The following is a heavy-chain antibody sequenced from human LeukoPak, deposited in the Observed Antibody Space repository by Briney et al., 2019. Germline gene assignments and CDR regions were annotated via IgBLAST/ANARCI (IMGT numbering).Heavy chain of an antibody. CDR1: GGSISSYY. V-gene: IGHV4-59*12. CDR2: IYYSGST. D-gene: IGHD2-2*01. Sequence: SETLSLTCTVSGGSISSYYWSWIRQPPGEGLEWIGYIYYSGSTNYNPSLKSRVTISVDTSKNQFSLKLSSVTAADTAVYYCARANIVVVPAAMEGGTYYYYYYMDVWGKGTTVTISS. J-gene: IGHJ6*03. CDR3: ARANIVVVPAAMEGGTYYYYYYMDV.